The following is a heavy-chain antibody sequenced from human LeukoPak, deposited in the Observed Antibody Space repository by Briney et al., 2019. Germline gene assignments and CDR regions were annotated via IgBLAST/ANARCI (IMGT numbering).Heavy chain of an antibody. V-gene: IGHV3-30*03. CDR1: GFTFSSYG. CDR2: ISYDGSNK. CDR3: ARAIRGYSYGDFDY. J-gene: IGHJ4*02. Sequence: PGGSLRLPCAASGFTFSSYGMHWVRQAPGKGLEWVAVISYDGSNKNYADSVKGRFTISRDNSKNTLYLQMNSLKAEDTAVYYCARAIRGYSYGDFDYWGQGTLVTVSS. D-gene: IGHD5-18*01.